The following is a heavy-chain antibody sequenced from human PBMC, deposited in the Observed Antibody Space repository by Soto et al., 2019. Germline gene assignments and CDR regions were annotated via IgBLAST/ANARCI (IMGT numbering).Heavy chain of an antibody. D-gene: IGHD1-1*01. CDR1: EHTFSTYL. J-gene: IGHJ5*02. V-gene: IGHV1-3*01. CDR3: AGPHDRAGLGT. CDR2: HNGYNGQT. Sequence: GASVKVSCKASEHTFSTYLVHWVRQVHGQGLEWMGWHNGYNGQTEYSQKSQGRVTITRDTSAKTAYLELRSLTSEDTAVYYCAGPHDRAGLGTWGQGTLVTVSS.